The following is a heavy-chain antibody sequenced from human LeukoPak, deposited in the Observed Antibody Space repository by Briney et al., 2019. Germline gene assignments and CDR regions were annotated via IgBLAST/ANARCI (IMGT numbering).Heavy chain of an antibody. D-gene: IGHD5-18*01. CDR1: GYPLSGYY. J-gene: IGHJ4*02. V-gene: IGHV1-2*02. CDR3: ARGRGYTYGHRGSFDY. Sequence: ASVKVSCKASGYPLSGYYIHWVRQAPGQGLEWMRWINPNSGGTNYAQKFQGRVTMTRDTSISTAYMELTSLRSDDTAVYYCARGRGYTYGHRGSFDYWGQGTLVTVSS. CDR2: INPNSGGT.